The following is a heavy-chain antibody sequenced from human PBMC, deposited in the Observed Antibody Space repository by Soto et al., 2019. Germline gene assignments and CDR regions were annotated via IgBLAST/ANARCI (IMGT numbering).Heavy chain of an antibody. CDR2: IYYSGST. J-gene: IGHJ5*02. CDR3: ARDVRYFAFGAWFDP. D-gene: IGHD3-9*01. Sequence: QVQLQESGPGLVKPSETLSLTCTVSGGSISGYYWGWIRQPPGKGLEWNGYIYYSGSTNYNPSLKSRVPKSVDPSKKQFSLKLSSVTAADTGVYYCARDVRYFAFGAWFDPWGQGTLVTVSS. V-gene: IGHV4-59*01. CDR1: GGSISGYY.